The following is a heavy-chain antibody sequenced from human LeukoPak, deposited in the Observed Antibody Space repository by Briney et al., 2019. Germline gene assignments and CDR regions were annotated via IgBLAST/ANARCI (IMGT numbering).Heavy chain of an antibody. Sequence: SETLSLTCSVSGGSVSGTNYYWAWIRQPPEKGLEWIGTIYYSGSTYYNVSLKSRVTISVDTSKNQFSLNLNSVTAADTAVYYCARLRSPGDFDYWGQGTLVTVSS. J-gene: IGHJ4*02. D-gene: IGHD1-26*01. CDR1: GGSVSGTNYY. CDR2: IYYSGST. V-gene: IGHV4-39*07. CDR3: ARLRSPGDFDY.